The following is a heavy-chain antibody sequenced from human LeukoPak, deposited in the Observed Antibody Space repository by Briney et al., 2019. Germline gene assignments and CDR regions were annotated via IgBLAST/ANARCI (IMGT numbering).Heavy chain of an antibody. CDR3: AREPSSGWKNWFDP. J-gene: IGHJ5*02. CDR2: IKSKTDGGTT. D-gene: IGHD6-19*01. V-gene: IGHV3-15*07. CDR1: GFTFSNAW. Sequence: GESLRLSCAASGFTFSNAWMNWVRQAPGKGLEWVGRIKSKTDGGTTDYAAPVKGRFTISRDDSKNTLYLQMNSLKTEDTAVYYCAREPSSGWKNWFDPWGQGTLVTVSS.